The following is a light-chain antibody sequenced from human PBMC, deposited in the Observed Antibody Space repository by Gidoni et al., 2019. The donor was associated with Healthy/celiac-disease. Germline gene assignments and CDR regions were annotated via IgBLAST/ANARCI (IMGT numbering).Light chain of an antibody. CDR2: AAS. CDR1: QSISIY. V-gene: IGKV1-39*01. J-gene: IGKJ2*01. CDR3: QQSYSTPPT. Sequence: DIQMTQSPSTLSASVGDRVTITCRASQSISIYLNWYQQKPGKAPKLLIYAASSLQSGVPSRFSGCVSGTDFTLTISRLQPEDFATYYCQQSYSTPPTFGQGTKLEIK.